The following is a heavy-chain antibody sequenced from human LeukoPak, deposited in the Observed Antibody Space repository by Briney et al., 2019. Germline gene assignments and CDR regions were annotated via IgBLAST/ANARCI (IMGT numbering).Heavy chain of an antibody. D-gene: IGHD1-7*01. CDR3: ARVGLWHYPVDS. J-gene: IGHJ4*02. CDR1: GSTVSDNY. V-gene: IGHV3-66*01. CDR2: IFGGGST. Sequence: GGSLRLSCAASGSTVSDNYMSWVRQAPGKGLECVSVIFGGGSTYHADSVKGRFTISRDNSKNTLFLQMNSLRVEDTAVYYCARVGLWHYPVDSWGQGTLVTVSS.